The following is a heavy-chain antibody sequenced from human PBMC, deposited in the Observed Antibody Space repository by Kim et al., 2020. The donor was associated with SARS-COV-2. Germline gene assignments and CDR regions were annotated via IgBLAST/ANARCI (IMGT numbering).Heavy chain of an antibody. CDR1: GGSISSYY. CDR2: IYYSGST. CDR3: ARDHREWLQYTANWYFDL. V-gene: IGHV4-59*01. J-gene: IGHJ2*01. D-gene: IGHD3-3*01. Sequence: SETLSLTCTVSGGSISSYYWSWIRQPPGKGLEWIGYIYYSGSTNYNPSLKSRVTISVDTSKNQFSLKLSSVTGADTAVYYCARDHREWLQYTANWYFDLWGRGTLVTVSS.